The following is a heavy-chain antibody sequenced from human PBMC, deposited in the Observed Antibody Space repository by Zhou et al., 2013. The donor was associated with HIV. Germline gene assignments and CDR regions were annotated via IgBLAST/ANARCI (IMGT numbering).Heavy chain of an antibody. D-gene: IGHD3-22*01. CDR3: ARGRSGSCPGY. Sequence: QVQLQQWGAGLLKPSETLSLTCAVYGGSFSGYYWSWIRQPPGKGLEWIGEINHSGSTNYNPSLKSRVTISVDTSKNQFSLKLSSVTAADTAVYYCARGRSGSCPGYWGQGNPGSPSPQ. CDR1: GGSFSGYY. V-gene: IGHV4-34*01. J-gene: IGHJ4*02. CDR2: INHSGST.